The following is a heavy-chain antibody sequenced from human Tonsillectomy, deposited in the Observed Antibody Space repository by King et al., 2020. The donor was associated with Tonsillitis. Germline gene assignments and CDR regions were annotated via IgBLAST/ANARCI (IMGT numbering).Heavy chain of an antibody. J-gene: IGHJ5*02. CDR1: TFTFSSYA. D-gene: IGHD3-16*01. V-gene: IGHV3-23*04. CDR2: ISGSGSGT. CDR3: AKNKAVRVVDWFDP. Sequence: VQLVESGGGLAQPGGSLRLSCSASTFTFSSYAMSWVRQAPGKGLEWVSAISGSGSGTYYAGSVKGRFTISRDNSKNTLYLQMNSLRVEDTAIYYCAKNKAVRVVDWFDPWGQGTLVTVSS.